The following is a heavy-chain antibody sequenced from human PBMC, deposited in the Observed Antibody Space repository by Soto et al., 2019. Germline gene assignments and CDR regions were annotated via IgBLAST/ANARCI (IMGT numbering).Heavy chain of an antibody. CDR2: ISSTSSAK. Sequence: GGSLRLSCAASGFTFSSHSMNWVRQAPGKGLEWVSYISSTSSAKYYAGSVKGRFTISRDNAENSLYLQMNSLRVEDTAVYYCARMSSSNRPGCWGQGTLVTVSS. J-gene: IGHJ4*02. D-gene: IGHD2-15*01. CDR1: GFTFSSHS. CDR3: ARMSSSNRPGC. V-gene: IGHV3-48*01.